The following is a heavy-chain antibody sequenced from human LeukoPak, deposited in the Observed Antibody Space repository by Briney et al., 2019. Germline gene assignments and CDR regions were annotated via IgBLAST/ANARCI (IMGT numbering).Heavy chain of an antibody. CDR2: ISHSESA. CDR1: GGSISSGANY. D-gene: IGHD3-3*01. CDR3: ARSDYDFWSGVDY. J-gene: IGHJ4*02. V-gene: IGHV4-30-2*01. Sequence: PSQTLSLTCTVSGGSISSGANYWSWIRQPPGRGLEWIGYISHSESAYYSPSLESRITISVDRSKNQFSLKLSSVTAADTAVYCCARSDYDFWSGVDYWGQGTLVTVSS.